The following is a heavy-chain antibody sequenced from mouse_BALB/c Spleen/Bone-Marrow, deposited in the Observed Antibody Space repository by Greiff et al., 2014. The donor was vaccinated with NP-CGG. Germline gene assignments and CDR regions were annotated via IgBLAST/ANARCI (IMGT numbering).Heavy chain of an antibody. CDR2: IDPANGNT. D-gene: IGHD1-1*01. CDR3: ASYYYGSSRFAY. Sequence: VQLQQSGAELVKPGASVKLSCTASGFNIKDTYMHWVKQRPEQGLGGVGRIDPANGNTKYDPKFQGKATITADTSSNTAYLQLSSLTSEDTAVYYCASYYYGSSRFAYWGQGTLVTVSA. J-gene: IGHJ3*01. V-gene: IGHV14-3*02. CDR1: GFNIKDTY.